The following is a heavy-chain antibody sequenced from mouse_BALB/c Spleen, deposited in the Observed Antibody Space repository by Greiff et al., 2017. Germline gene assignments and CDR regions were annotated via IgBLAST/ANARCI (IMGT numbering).Heavy chain of an antibody. CDR2: IRNKANGYTT. CDR3: ARGTTVVDYFDY. V-gene: IGHV7-3*02. D-gene: IGHD1-1*01. J-gene: IGHJ2*01. CDR1: GFTFTDYY. Sequence: EVQRVESGGGLVQPGGSLRLSCATSGFTFTDYYMSWVRQPPGKALEWLGFIRNKANGYTTEYSASVKGRFTISRDNSQSILYLQMNTLRAEDSATYYCARGTTVVDYFDYWGQGTTLTVSS.